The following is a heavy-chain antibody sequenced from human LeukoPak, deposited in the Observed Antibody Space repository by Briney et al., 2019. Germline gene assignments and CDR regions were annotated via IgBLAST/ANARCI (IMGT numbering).Heavy chain of an antibody. D-gene: IGHD3-22*01. Sequence: PSETLSLTCSVSGTSISSSSWTWIRQPPGKGLEWIGSIYYSGSTYYNPSLKSRVTISVDTSKNQFSLKLSSVTAADTAVYYCARKPRITTFDYWGQGTLVTVSS. CDR2: IYYSGST. J-gene: IGHJ4*02. CDR3: ARKPRITTFDY. V-gene: IGHV4-59*12. CDR1: GTSISSSS.